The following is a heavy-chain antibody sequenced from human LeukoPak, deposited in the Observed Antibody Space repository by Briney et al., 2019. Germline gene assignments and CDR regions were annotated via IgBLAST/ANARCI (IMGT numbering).Heavy chain of an antibody. D-gene: IGHD5-18*01. CDR3: ARLDTAMANYYYYYMDV. CDR2: IYTSGST. CDR1: GGSISSYY. Sequence: SETLSLTCTVSGGSISSYYWNWIRQPAGKGLEWIGRIYTSGSTNYNPSLKSRVTISVDTSKNQFSLKLSSVTAADTAVYYCARLDTAMANYYYYYMDVWGKGTTVTVSS. V-gene: IGHV4-4*07. J-gene: IGHJ6*03.